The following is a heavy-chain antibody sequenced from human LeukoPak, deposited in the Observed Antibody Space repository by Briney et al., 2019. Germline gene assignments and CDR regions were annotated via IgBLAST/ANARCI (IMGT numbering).Heavy chain of an antibody. CDR3: ARDGWELHEIDY. CDR2: IYYSGST. Sequence: SETLSLTCTVSGGSISSSSYYWGWIRQPPGKGLEWIGSIYYSGSTYYNPSLKSRVTISVDTSKNQFSLKLSSVTAADTAVYYCARDGWELHEIDYWGQGTLVTVSS. CDR1: GGSISSSSYY. V-gene: IGHV4-39*07. J-gene: IGHJ4*02. D-gene: IGHD1-26*01.